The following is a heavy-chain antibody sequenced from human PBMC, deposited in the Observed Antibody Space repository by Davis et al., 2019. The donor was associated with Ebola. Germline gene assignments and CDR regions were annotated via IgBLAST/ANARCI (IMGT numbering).Heavy chain of an antibody. CDR1: GFTFSSYA. J-gene: IGHJ4*02. CDR2: IYSGGST. CDR3: ARRAYCSGGSCYYNDY. V-gene: IGHV3-66*01. Sequence: GGSLRLSCAASGFTFSSYAMSWVRQAPGKGLEWVSVIYSGGSTYYADSVKGRFTISRDNAKNSLYLQMNSLRDEDTAVYYCARRAYCSGGSCYYNDYWGQGTLVTVSS. D-gene: IGHD2-15*01.